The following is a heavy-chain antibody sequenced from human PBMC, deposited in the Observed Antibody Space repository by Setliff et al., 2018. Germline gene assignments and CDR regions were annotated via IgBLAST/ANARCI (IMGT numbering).Heavy chain of an antibody. J-gene: IGHJ3*02. D-gene: IGHD6-13*01. V-gene: IGHV3-30*02. CDR1: GFTFSSYG. CDR3: ARGIAAAGTYDAFDI. CDR2: IRYDGSNK. Sequence: GGSLRLSCAASGFTFSSYGMHWVRQAPGKGLEWVAFIRYDGSNKYYADSVKGRFTISRDNSKNTLYLQMNSLRAEDTAVYYCARGIAAAGTYDAFDIWGQGTMVTVSS.